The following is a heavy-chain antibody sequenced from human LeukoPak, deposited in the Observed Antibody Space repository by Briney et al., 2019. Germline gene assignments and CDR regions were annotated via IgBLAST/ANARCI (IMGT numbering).Heavy chain of an antibody. Sequence: SETQSLTCTVSGGSVSSGSYYWSWIRQPPGKGLEWIGYIYYSGSTNYNPSLKSRVTISVDASKNQFSLKLSSVTAADTAVYYCARVAAAGILVDYWGQGTLVTVSS. CDR2: IYYSGST. D-gene: IGHD6-13*01. J-gene: IGHJ4*02. CDR3: ARVAAAGILVDY. CDR1: GGSVSSGSYY. V-gene: IGHV4-61*01.